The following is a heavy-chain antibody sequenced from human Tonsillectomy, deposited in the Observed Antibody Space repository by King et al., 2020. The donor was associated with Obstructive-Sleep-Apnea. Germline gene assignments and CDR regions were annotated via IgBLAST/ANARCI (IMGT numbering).Heavy chain of an antibody. D-gene: IGHD3-10*01. V-gene: IGHV3-30*02. Sequence: VQLVESGGGVVQPGGSLRLSCAASGFTFSSYGMHWVRQAPGKGLEWVAFIQNVGSKKYYADSVKGRFTISRDNSKNTLYLQMSSLRAEDTAVYYCAKSYRGIMVRGLIITPVLVDIWGQGTMVTVSS. J-gene: IGHJ3*02. CDR3: AKSYRGIMVRGLIITPVLVDI. CDR1: GFTFSSYG. CDR2: IQNVGSKK.